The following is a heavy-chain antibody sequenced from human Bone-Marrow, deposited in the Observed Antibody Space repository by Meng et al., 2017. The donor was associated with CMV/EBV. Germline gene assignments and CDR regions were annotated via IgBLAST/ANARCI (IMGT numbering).Heavy chain of an antibody. J-gene: IGHJ6*02. Sequence: GGSLRLSCAASRFTLRSYGMSWVRQAPGKGLEWVSSISSSSSYIYYADSVKGRFTISRDNAKNSLYLQMNSLRAEDTAVYYCAREDTELTVSKLGRMDVWGQGTTVTVSS. D-gene: IGHD4-11*01. V-gene: IGHV3-21*01. CDR2: ISSSSSYI. CDR3: AREDTELTVSKLGRMDV. CDR1: RFTLRSYG.